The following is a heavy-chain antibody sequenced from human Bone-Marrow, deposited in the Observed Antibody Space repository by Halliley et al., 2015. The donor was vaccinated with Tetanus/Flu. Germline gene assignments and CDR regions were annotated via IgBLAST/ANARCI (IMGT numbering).Heavy chain of an antibody. CDR2: INHRGST. J-gene: IGHJ5*02. Sequence: TLSLTCTVSGGSINDVDYFWVWIRQRPEKGLERIGYINHRGSTSSNPSLKSRVNIPVEPSMNQLSLRLTSVTVADASLYYCAREFLPAKGCLDPWGQVILVTLSS. CDR3: AREFLPAKGCLDP. V-gene: IGHV4-31*03. D-gene: IGHD6-19*01. CDR1: GGSINDVDYF.